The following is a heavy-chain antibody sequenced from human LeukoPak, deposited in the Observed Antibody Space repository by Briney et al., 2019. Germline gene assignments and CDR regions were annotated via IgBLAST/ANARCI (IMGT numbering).Heavy chain of an antibody. CDR2: IYYSGST. J-gene: IGHJ5*02. CDR3: ARRGAVAGTKTKRGGWFDP. Sequence: SETLSLTCTVSGGSISSYYWSWIRQPPGKGLEWIGYIYYSGSTNYNPSLKSRVTISVDTSKNQFSLKLSSVTAADTAVYYCARRGAVAGTKTKRGGWFDPWGQGTLVTVSS. V-gene: IGHV4-59*12. D-gene: IGHD6-19*01. CDR1: GGSISSYY.